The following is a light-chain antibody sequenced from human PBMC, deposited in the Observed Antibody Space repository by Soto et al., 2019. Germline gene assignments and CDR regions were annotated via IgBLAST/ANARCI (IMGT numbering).Light chain of an antibody. CDR3: QQYGSSRWT. J-gene: IGKJ1*01. CDR2: GAS. Sequence: EIVLTQSPGTLSLSPGERATLSCRASQSVSSSYLAWHQQKPGQAPRLLIYGASSRATGIPDRFSGSGSRTDFTLTISRLEPEDFAVYYFQQYGSSRWTFVQGTKVDIK. CDR1: QSVSSSY. V-gene: IGKV3-20*01.